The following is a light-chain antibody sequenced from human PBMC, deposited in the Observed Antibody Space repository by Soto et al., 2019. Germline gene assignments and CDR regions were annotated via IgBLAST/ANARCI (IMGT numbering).Light chain of an antibody. CDR1: SSDVGGYNY. Sequence: SVLTQPASVSRSPGRSITISCTGTSSDVGGYNYVSWYQQHPGKAPKLMIYDVSNRPSGVSNRFSDSKSGNTASLTISGLQAEDEDDYYCSSYTSSSTGVFGTGTKVTV. CDR3: SSYTSSSTGV. V-gene: IGLV2-14*01. J-gene: IGLJ1*01. CDR2: DVS.